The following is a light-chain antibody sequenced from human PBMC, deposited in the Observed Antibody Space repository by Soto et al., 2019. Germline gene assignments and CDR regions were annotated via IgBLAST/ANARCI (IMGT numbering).Light chain of an antibody. CDR2: HVT. J-gene: IGLJ2*01. CDR3: CSYADYKWI. CDR1: SSDVGGYDL. Sequence: QSALTQPASVSGSPGQSITISCTGTSSDVGGYDLVSWYQHHPGKAPKLIIDHVTDRPSGISSRFSGSKSGNTASLTISGLQAHDEADYYCCSYADYKWIFGGGTKVTVL. V-gene: IGLV2-23*02.